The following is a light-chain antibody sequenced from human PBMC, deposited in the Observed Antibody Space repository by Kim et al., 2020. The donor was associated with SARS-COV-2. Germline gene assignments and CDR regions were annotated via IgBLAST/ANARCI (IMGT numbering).Light chain of an antibody. V-gene: IGLV3-1*01. J-gene: IGLJ2*01. CDR2: EDI. Sequence: SVSPGQTAIITCSGNNVGDKKVCWYQQRPGQSPLLVIYEDIKRPSGIPERVSGSNSGNTATLTISGTQAMDEADYYCQAWDSSTVVFGRGTQLTVL. CDR1: NVGDKK. CDR3: QAWDSSTVV.